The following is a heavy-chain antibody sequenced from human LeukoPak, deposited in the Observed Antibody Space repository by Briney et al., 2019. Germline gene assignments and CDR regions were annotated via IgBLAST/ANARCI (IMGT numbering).Heavy chain of an antibody. Sequence: PSETPSLTCTVSGGSISSYYWSWIRQPPGKGLEWIGYIYYSGSTNYNPSLKSRVTISVDTSKNQFSLKLSSVTAADTAVYYCARGISTNYWGQGTLVTVSS. D-gene: IGHD2/OR15-2a*01. CDR1: GGSISSYY. V-gene: IGHV4-59*01. CDR3: ARGISTNY. J-gene: IGHJ4*02. CDR2: IYYSGST.